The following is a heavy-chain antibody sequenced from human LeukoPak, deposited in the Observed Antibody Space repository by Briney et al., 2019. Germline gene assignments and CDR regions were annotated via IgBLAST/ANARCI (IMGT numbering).Heavy chain of an antibody. Sequence: PSETLSLTCAVYGGSFSGYYWSWIRQPPGKGLEWIGEINHSGSTNYNPSLKSRVTISEDTSKNQFSLKLSSVTAADTAVYYCARGGGIAAAGDFDYWGQGTLVTVSS. V-gene: IGHV4-34*01. CDR3: ARGGGIAAAGDFDY. CDR2: INHSGST. D-gene: IGHD6-13*01. J-gene: IGHJ4*02. CDR1: GGSFSGYY.